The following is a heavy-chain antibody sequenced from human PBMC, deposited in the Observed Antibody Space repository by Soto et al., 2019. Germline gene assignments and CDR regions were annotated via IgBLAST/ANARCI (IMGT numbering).Heavy chain of an antibody. D-gene: IGHD3-3*01. CDR2: IIPIFGTA. CDR1: GGTFSSYA. CDR3: ARGGYAFWSGYHPDYYYYYRMDV. V-gene: IGHV1-69*13. Sequence: SVKVSCKASGGTFSSYAISWVRQGPGQGLEWMGGIIPIFGTANYAQKFQGRVTITADESTSTAYMELSSLRSEDTAVYYCARGGYAFWSGYHPDYYYYYRMDVWG. J-gene: IGHJ6*02.